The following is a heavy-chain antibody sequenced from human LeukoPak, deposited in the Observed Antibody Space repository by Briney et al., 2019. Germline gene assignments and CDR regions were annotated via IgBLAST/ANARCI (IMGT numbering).Heavy chain of an antibody. V-gene: IGHV4-59*01. CDR1: GGSISGYY. D-gene: IGHD3-22*01. CDR3: ARDYYDSRGEAFDI. Sequence: SETLSLTCTVSGGSISGYYWSWIRQPPGKGLEWIGYVYYSGSTNYNPSLKSRVTISVDTSKNQFSLKLNSVTAADTAVYYCARDYYDSRGEAFDIWGQGTMVTVSS. CDR2: VYYSGST. J-gene: IGHJ3*02.